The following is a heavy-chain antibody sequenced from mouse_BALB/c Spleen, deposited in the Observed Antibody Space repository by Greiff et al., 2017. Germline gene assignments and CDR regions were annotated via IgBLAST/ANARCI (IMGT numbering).Heavy chain of an antibody. J-gene: IGHJ1*01. CDR2: INPSTGYT. CDR1: GYTFTSYW. CDR3: ARGGSSYPHWYFDV. D-gene: IGHD1-1*01. Sequence: VQRVESGAELAKPGASVKMSCKASGYTFTSYWMHWVKQRPGQGLEWIGYINPSTGYTEYNQKFKDKATLTADKSSSTAYMQLSSLTSEDSAVYYCARGGSSYPHWYFDVWGAGTTVTVSS. V-gene: IGHV1-7*01.